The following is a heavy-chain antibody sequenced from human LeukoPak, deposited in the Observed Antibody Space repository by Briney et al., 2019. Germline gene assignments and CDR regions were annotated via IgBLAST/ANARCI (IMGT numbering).Heavy chain of an antibody. Sequence: SETLSLTCTVSGGSISGYYWSWIRQPPGKGLEWIGYIYYSGSTNYNPSLKSRVTISVDTSKNQFSLKLSSVTAADTAVYYCARVISAAGTEWFDPWGQGTLVTVSS. V-gene: IGHV4-59*01. CDR2: IYYSGST. J-gene: IGHJ5*02. CDR3: ARVISAAGTEWFDP. CDR1: GGSISGYY. D-gene: IGHD6-13*01.